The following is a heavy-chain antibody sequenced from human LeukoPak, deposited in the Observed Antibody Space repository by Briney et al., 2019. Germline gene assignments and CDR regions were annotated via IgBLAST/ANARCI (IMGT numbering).Heavy chain of an antibody. CDR3: ARDRGYYDILTGYYGFDY. J-gene: IGHJ4*02. Sequence: GASVKVSCKASGYTFTSYGISWVRQAPGQGLEWRGWISAYNGNTNYAQKLQGRVTMTTDTSTSTAYMELRSLRSDDTAVYYCARDRGYYDILTGYYGFDYWGQGTLVTVSS. CDR2: ISAYNGNT. D-gene: IGHD3-9*01. CDR1: GYTFTSYG. V-gene: IGHV1-18*01.